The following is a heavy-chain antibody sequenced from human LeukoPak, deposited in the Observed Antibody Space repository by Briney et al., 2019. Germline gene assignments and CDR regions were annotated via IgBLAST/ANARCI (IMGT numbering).Heavy chain of an antibody. V-gene: IGHV3-9*01. J-gene: IGHJ4*02. CDR1: GFTFDDYA. CDR2: IRWNSGKI. CDR3: ANTDYFGSGSYYFNY. Sequence: GRSLRLSCAASGFTFDDYAIHWVRQAPGKGLEWVSGIRWNSGKIDYADSVKGRFTISRDDAKNSLYLQMNSLRAEDTALYYCANTDYFGSGSYYFNYWGQGTLVTVSS. D-gene: IGHD3-10*01.